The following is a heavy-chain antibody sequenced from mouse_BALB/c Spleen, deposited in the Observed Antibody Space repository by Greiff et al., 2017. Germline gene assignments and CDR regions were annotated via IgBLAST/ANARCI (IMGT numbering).Heavy chain of an antibody. CDR1: GFTFSNYW. Sequence: EVQRVESGGGLVQPGGSMKLSCVASGFTFSNYWMNWVRQSPEKGLEWVAEIRLKSNNYATHYAESVKGRFTISRDDSKSSVYLQMNNLRAEDTGIYYCTRTVYYGSSYWYFDVWGAGTTVTVSS. CDR2: IRLKSNNYAT. D-gene: IGHD1-1*01. J-gene: IGHJ1*01. V-gene: IGHV6-6*02. CDR3: TRTVYYGSSYWYFDV.